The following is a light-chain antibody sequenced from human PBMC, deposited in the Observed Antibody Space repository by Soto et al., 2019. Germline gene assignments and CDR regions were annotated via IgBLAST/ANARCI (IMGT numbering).Light chain of an antibody. V-gene: IGLV2-14*01. CDR2: EVT. J-gene: IGLJ1*01. Sequence: QSVLTQPASVSGSPGQSITISCTGTSSDFYGYNYVSWYQQLPGKAPKLLIYEVTSRPSGVSNRFSGSKSGSTASLTISGLLAEDEADYYCSSYTSGSTLYVFGTGTQVTVL. CDR1: SSDFYGYNY. CDR3: SSYTSGSTLYV.